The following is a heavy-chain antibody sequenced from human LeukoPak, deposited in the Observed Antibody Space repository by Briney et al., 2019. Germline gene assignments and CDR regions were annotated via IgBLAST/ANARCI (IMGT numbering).Heavy chain of an antibody. CDR2: ISGSSSYI. D-gene: IGHD6-19*01. Sequence: GGSLRLSCAASRFTFSNYNMNWVRQAPGKGLEWVSSISGSSSYIYYADSVKGRFTISRDNAKNSLYLQMNSLRAEDTAVYYCVRGGGAVAGFLAYWGQGTLVTVSS. CDR3: VRGGGAVAGFLAY. J-gene: IGHJ4*02. CDR1: RFTFSNYN. V-gene: IGHV3-21*01.